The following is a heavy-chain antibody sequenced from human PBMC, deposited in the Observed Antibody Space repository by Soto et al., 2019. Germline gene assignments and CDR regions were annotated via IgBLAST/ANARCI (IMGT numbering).Heavy chain of an antibody. V-gene: IGHV4-39*01. J-gene: IGHJ5*02. CDR1: GGSISSSSYY. Sequence: QLLESGPGLVKPSETLFLTCTVSGGSISSSSYYWGWIRQPPGKGLEWIGSIYYSGSTYYNPSLKSRVTISVDTSKNQFSLKLSSVTAADTAVYYCARHERDYGDFFDPWGQGTLVTVSS. CDR2: IYYSGST. D-gene: IGHD4-17*01. CDR3: ARHERDYGDFFDP.